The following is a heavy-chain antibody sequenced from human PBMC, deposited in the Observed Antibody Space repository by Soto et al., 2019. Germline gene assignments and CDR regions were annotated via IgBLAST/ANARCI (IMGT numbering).Heavy chain of an antibody. CDR2: INPDGGGT. V-gene: IGHV1-46*01. D-gene: IGHD4-4*01. Sequence: QVQLVQSGAEVKKPGASVKVSCKASGYTFTSYYMHWVRLAPGQGLEWMGIINPDGGGTSYAQQFQGRVIMTRDTSTSTVYMEMSSLRSEDTAVYYCAVGGNYVSMDVWGQGTTVTVSS. CDR1: GYTFTSYY. CDR3: AVGGNYVSMDV. J-gene: IGHJ6*02.